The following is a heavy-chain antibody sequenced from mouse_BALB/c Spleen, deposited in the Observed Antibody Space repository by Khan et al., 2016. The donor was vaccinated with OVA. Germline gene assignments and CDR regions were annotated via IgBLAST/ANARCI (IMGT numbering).Heavy chain of an antibody. Sequence: QVQLKQSGPELEGPGESVKMSCKGSGYTFTDYAIHWGKQSHAKSLEWSGMISIYYDNTNYNQKFKDKATMTVDQSSSTAYMELARLTSEESAISYHAKGEQWVRLRDSNANHGGQRTTRTVSS. CDR3: AKGEQWVRLRDSNANH. CDR2: ISIYYDNT. D-gene: IGHD2-2*01. V-gene: IGHV1S137*01. J-gene: IGHJ2*01. CDR1: GYTFTDYA.